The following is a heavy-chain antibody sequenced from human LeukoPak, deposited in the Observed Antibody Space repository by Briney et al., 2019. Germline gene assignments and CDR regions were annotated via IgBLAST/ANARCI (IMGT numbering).Heavy chain of an antibody. V-gene: IGHV4-31*03. Sequence: SQTLSLTCTVSGGSISSGGYYWSWIRQHPGKGLEWIGYIYYSGSTYYNPSLKSRVTISVDTSKNQFSLKLSSVTAADTAVYYCARDSRQQLYGMDVWGKGTTVTVSS. D-gene: IGHD4-11*01. CDR1: GGSISSGGYY. J-gene: IGHJ6*04. CDR2: IYYSGST. CDR3: ARDSRQQLYGMDV.